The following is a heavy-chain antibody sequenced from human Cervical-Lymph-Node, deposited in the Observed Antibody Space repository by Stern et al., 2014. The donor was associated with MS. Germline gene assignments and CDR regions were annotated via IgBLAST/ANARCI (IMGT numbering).Heavy chain of an antibody. CDR2: INPSGGST. CDR1: GYTFTSYY. CDR3: ARRRYSSGWFSHFDY. Sequence: QVQLVQSGAEVKKPGASVKVSCKASGYTFTSYYMHWVRQAPGQGLEWMGIINPSGGSTSYAQKFQGRVTMTRDTSTSTVYMELSSLRSEDTAVYYCARRRYSSGWFSHFDYWGQGTLVTVSS. D-gene: IGHD6-19*01. V-gene: IGHV1-46*03. J-gene: IGHJ4*02.